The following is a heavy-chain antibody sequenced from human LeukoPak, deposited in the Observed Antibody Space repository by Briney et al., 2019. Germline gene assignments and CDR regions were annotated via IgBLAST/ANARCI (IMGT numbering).Heavy chain of an antibody. J-gene: IGHJ4*02. V-gene: IGHV1-2*02. CDR2: INPNSGGT. CDR3: ARGPDYYDSSGYYSDY. Sequence: ASVKVSCKASGYTFTGYYMHWVRQAPGQGLEWMGWINPNSGGTNYAQKFQGRVTMTRNTSISTAYMELSSLRSEDTAVYYCARGPDYYDSSGYYSDYWGQGTLVTVSS. D-gene: IGHD3-22*01. CDR1: GYTFTGYY.